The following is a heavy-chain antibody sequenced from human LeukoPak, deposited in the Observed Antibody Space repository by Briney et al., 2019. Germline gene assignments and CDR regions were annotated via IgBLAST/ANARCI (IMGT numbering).Heavy chain of an antibody. D-gene: IGHD3-3*01. V-gene: IGHV4-31*03. CDR2: IYYSGGT. J-gene: IGHJ4*02. CDR3: ARGSGGDDFWSGPMFDY. CDR1: GVSISSGGYY. Sequence: SQTLSLTCTVSGVSISSGGYYWSWIRQHPGKGLEGIGYIYYSGGTYYTPSLKSRVTISVDTSKNQFSLKLSSVTAADTAVYYCARGSGGDDFWSGPMFDYWGQGTLVTVSS.